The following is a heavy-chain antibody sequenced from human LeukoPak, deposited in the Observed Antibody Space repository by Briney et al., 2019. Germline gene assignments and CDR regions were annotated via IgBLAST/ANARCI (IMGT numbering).Heavy chain of an antibody. D-gene: IGHD6-19*01. J-gene: IGHJ6*03. V-gene: IGHV4-4*07. Sequence: KPSETLSLTCTVSGGSISSYYWSWIRQPAGKGLEWIGRIYTSGSTNYNPSLKSRVTMSVDTSKNQFSLKLSSVTAADTAVYYCARETHLAVAQYYYYYYYMDVWGKGTTVTVSS. CDR3: ARETHLAVAQYYYYYYYMDV. CDR1: GGSISSYY. CDR2: IYTSGST.